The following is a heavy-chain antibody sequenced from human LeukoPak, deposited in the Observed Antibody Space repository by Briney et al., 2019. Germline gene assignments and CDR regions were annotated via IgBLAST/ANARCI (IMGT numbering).Heavy chain of an antibody. CDR3: ATDGAGFDP. CDR1: GFTFNDYY. J-gene: IGHJ5*02. CDR2: INIGGTNT. Sequence: GGSLRLSCAVSGFTFNDYYMSWLRQAPGKGLEWLSYINIGGTNTHYADSVKGRFTISSDNTKKSLYLQMNNLRAEDPAVYYCATDGAGFDPWGQGTLVTVSS. V-gene: IGHV3-11*01.